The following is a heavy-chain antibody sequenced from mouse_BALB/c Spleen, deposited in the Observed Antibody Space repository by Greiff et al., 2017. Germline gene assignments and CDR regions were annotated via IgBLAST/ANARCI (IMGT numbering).Heavy chain of an antibody. D-gene: IGHD1-1*01. CDR1: GFNIKDTY. J-gene: IGHJ2*01. V-gene: IGHV14-3*02. Sequence: EVQLQQSGAELVKPGASVKLSCTASGFNIKDTYMHWVKQRPEQGLEWIGRIDPANGNTKYDPKFQGKATITADTSSNTAYLQLSSLTSEDTAVYYCASVFITTVPYFDYWGQGTTLTVAS. CDR3: ASVFITTVPYFDY. CDR2: IDPANGNT.